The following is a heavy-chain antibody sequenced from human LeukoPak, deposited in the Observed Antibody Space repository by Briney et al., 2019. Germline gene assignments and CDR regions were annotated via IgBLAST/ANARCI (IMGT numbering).Heavy chain of an antibody. Sequence: GGSLRLSCAASGFTFSSYAMSWVRQAPGQGLEWVSTISGSGGSTYYADSVKGRFTISRDNSKNTVYLQMNSLRAEDTAVYYCAKDTTKYYDSNGSKIDYWGQGTLVTVSS. CDR2: ISGSGGST. D-gene: IGHD3-22*01. V-gene: IGHV3-23*01. CDR1: GFTFSSYA. CDR3: AKDTTKYYDSNGSKIDY. J-gene: IGHJ4*02.